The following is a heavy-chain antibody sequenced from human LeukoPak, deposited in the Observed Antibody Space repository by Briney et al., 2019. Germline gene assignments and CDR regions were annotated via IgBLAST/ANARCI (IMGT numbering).Heavy chain of an antibody. CDR1: GFTFSSYA. J-gene: IGHJ6*03. D-gene: IGHD1-1*01. CDR2: ISYDGSNK. CDR3: AREELERLEEYYYYMDV. Sequence: PGGSLRLSCAASGFTFSSYAMHWVRQAPGKGLEWVAVISYDGSNKYYADSVKGRFTISRDNSKNTLYLQMNSLRAEDTAVYYCAREELERLEEYYYYMDVWGKGTTVTVSS. V-gene: IGHV3-30*04.